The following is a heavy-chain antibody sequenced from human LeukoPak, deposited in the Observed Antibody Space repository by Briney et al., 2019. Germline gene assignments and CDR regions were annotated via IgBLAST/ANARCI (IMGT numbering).Heavy chain of an antibody. D-gene: IGHD3-10*01. CDR1: GFTFSSYA. CDR3: ARDPGSRFNYGSGSYWFDP. V-gene: IGHV3-30*04. Sequence: GSLRLSCAASGFTFSSYAMHWVRQAPGKGLEWVAVISYDGSNKYYADSVKGRFTISRDNSKNTLYLQMNSLRAEDTAVYYRARDPGSRFNYGSGSYWFDPWGQGTLVTVSS. CDR2: ISYDGSNK. J-gene: IGHJ5*02.